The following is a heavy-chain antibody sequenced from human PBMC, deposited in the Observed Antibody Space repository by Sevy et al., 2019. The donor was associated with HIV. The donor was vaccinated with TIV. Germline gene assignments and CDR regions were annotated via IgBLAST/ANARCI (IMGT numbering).Heavy chain of an antibody. J-gene: IGHJ4*02. D-gene: IGHD3-10*01. V-gene: IGHV3-30-3*01. CDR1: GFTFSSYA. CDR2: ISYDGSNK. Sequence: GGSLRLSCAASGFTFSSYAMHWVRQAPGKGLEWVAVISYDGSNKYYADSVKGRFTISRDNSKNTPYLQMNSLRAEDTAVYYCARDVDYYGSGTTPGYWGQGTLVTVSS. CDR3: ARDVDYYGSGTTPGY.